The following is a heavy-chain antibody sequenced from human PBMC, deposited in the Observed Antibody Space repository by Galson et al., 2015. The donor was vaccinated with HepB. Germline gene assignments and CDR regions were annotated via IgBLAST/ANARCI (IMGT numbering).Heavy chain of an antibody. CDR1: GFTFSSYS. CDR3: ARRGPLRGYDSSGTGGDY. D-gene: IGHD3-22*01. Sequence: SLRLSCAASGFTFSSYSMNWVRQAPGKGLEWVSSISSSSSYIYYADSVKGRFTISRDNAKNSLYLQMNSLRAEDTAVYYCARRGPLRGYDSSGTGGDYWGQGTLVTVSS. CDR2: ISSSSSYI. V-gene: IGHV3-21*01. J-gene: IGHJ4*02.